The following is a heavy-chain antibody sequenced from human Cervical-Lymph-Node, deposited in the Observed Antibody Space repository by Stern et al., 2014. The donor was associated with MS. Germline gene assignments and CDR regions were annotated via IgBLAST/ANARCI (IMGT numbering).Heavy chain of an antibody. V-gene: IGHV4-31*03. J-gene: IGHJ4*02. CDR1: GRPIYNSAYY. CDR2: IYYTGST. Sequence: QVQLVESGPGLVRPSQTLSLTCTVSGRPIYNSAYYWNWVRQYPAKGLEWIGFIYYTGSTYYNPSLKSRVTISVDTSKNQFSLKLDSVTDADTAVYYCARDSGPQGPYGFDYWGQGALVTVSS. D-gene: IGHD5-12*01. CDR3: ARDSGPQGPYGFDY.